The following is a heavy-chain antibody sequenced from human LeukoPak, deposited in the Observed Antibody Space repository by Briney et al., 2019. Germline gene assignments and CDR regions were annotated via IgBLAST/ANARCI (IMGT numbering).Heavy chain of an antibody. Sequence: PGGSLRLSCAASGFTFSSYGMSWVRQAPGKGLEWVSAISGSGGSTYYADSVKGRFTISRDNSKNTLYLQMNSLRAEDTALYYCARDGGYSSSWYVDYFDYWGQGTLVTVSS. CDR1: GFTFSSYG. V-gene: IGHV3-23*01. J-gene: IGHJ4*02. D-gene: IGHD6-13*01. CDR3: ARDGGYSSSWYVDYFDY. CDR2: ISGSGGST.